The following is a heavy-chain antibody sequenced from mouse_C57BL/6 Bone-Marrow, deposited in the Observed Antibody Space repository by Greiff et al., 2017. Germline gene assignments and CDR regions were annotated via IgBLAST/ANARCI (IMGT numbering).Heavy chain of an antibody. V-gene: IGHV1-53*01. CDR2: INPSDGGT. J-gene: IGHJ2*01. CDR1: GYTFTSYW. Sequence: QVQLQQPGTELVKPGASVKLSCKASGYTFTSYWMHWVKQRPGQGLEWIGNINPSDGGTNYNQKFKGKATLTVDKSSSTAYMQLRSLTSEYSAVYDCARDGYYDGYSYYFDYWGQGTTLTVSS. D-gene: IGHD2-3*01. CDR3: ARDGYYDGYSYYFDY.